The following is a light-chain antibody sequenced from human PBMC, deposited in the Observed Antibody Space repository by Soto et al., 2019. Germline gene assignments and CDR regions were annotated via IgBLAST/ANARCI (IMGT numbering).Light chain of an antibody. CDR2: EVS. Sequence: QSALTQPASVSGSPGQSVTISCTGTSSDVGGYNSVSWFQQHQGTAPKLNIYEVSNRPSGVSNRCSGSKSGYTAPLPICVLHAEDEADYYCTSFTSSSTRVFGGGTKLTVL. V-gene: IGLV2-14*03. CDR3: TSFTSSSTRV. CDR1: SSDVGGYNS. J-gene: IGLJ3*02.